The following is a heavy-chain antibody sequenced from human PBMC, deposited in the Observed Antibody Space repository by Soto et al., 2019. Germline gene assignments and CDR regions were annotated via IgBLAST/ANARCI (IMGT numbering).Heavy chain of an antibody. Sequence: QVQLMQSGVEVTKPGASVTLSCKTSGYAFTYYGISWVRQAPGQGLEWMGWIVPDNGNRDYAQKVQGRVTMNTDTSTSTGYMELRGVTSDDTAVYFCARVASSMEVPGHGNTGGQGTAVPVCS. CDR2: IVPDNGNR. D-gene: IGHD3-10*01. J-gene: IGHJ4*02. CDR3: ARVASSMEVPGHGNT. CDR1: GYAFTYYG. V-gene: IGHV1-18*01.